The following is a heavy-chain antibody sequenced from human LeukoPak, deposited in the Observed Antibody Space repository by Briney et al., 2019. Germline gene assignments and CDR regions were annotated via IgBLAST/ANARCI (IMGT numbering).Heavy chain of an antibody. V-gene: IGHV3-15*01. CDR2: IKSKTDGGTT. J-gene: IGHJ3*02. Sequence: GGSLRLSCAASGFSFNNAWMTWVRQAPGNGLKWVGRIKSKTDGGTTHYAAPVTGRFTISRDIFKNTLYLQMNSLRAEDTAVYHCVKSAGKDGYRDVFDIWGQGTVVTVSS. D-gene: IGHD5-24*01. CDR1: GFSFNNAW. CDR3: VKSAGKDGYRDVFDI.